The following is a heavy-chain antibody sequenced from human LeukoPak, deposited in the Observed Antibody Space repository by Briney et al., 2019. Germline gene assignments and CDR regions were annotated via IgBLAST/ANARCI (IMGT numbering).Heavy chain of an antibody. J-gene: IGHJ4*02. V-gene: IGHV3-30-3*01. Sequence: GGSLRLSCAASGFSFSDYVIHWVRQAPGKGLDWVAVISKDGGTKYYADSVKGRLTISRDNSKNMLYLQMDSLRPEDTAVYYCARGGDLKYCSGGSCYSVDYWGQGTLVTVSS. CDR2: ISKDGGTK. CDR3: ARGGDLKYCSGGSCYSVDY. CDR1: GFSFSDYV. D-gene: IGHD2-15*01.